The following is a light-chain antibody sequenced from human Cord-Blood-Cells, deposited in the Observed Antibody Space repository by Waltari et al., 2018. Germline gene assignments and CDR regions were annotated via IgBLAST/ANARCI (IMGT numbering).Light chain of an antibody. J-gene: IGLJ2*01. CDR1: SLGSYY. CDR2: DKN. Sequence: SSQLTQDPAVSVALGQTVRITCPGDSLGSYYVSWYTQKPGQDPLLVIDDKNNRSSGIPDRFSGASSGNTASLTIRGAQAEDEADYYCNSRDSGGNHRVFGGGTKLTVL. V-gene: IGLV3-19*01. CDR3: NSRDSGGNHRV.